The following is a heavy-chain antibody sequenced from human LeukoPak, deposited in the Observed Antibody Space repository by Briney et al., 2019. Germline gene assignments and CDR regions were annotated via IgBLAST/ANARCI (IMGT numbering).Heavy chain of an antibody. J-gene: IGHJ4*02. CDR3: ASGSGSYVYDGFDY. V-gene: IGHV4-30-4*01. D-gene: IGHD3-10*01. CDR2: IYYSGST. CDR1: GGSISSGDCY. Sequence: SQTLSLTCTVSGGSISSGDCYWSWIRQPPGKGLEWIGYIYYSGSTYYNPSLKSRVTISVDTSKNQFSLKLSSVTAADTAVYYCASGSGSYVYDGFDYWGQGTLVTVSS.